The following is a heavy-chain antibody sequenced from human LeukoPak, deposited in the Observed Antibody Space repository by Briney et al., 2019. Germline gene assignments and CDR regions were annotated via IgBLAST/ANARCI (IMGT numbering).Heavy chain of an antibody. J-gene: IGHJ4*02. CDR1: GFTFSNYG. D-gene: IGHD2-15*01. Sequence: GGSLRLSGAASGFTFSNYGMNWVRQAPGKGLEWVSYISSSSSAIYYADSVRGRFTISRDNAKNSLYLQMNSLRAEDTAVYYCAKGRDIVVVVAATLFDYWGQGTLVTVSS. CDR2: ISSSSSAI. V-gene: IGHV3-48*04. CDR3: AKGRDIVVVVAATLFDY.